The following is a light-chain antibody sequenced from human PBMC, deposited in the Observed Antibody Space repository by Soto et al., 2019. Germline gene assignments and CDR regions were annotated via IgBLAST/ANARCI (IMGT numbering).Light chain of an antibody. CDR1: SGSVSTSYY. V-gene: IGLV8-61*01. CDR3: VLYMGSGIWV. J-gene: IGLJ3*02. Sequence: VVTQEPSFSVSPGRTVTLTCGLSSGSVSTSYYPSWYQQTPGQAPRTLIYSTNTRSSGVPDRFSGSILGNKAALTITGAQADDESEYYCVLYMGSGIWVFGGGTKLTVL. CDR2: STN.